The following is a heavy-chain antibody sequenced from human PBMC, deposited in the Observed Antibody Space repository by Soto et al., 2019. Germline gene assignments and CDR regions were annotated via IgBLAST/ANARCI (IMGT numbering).Heavy chain of an antibody. J-gene: IGHJ6*04. Sequence: GGSLRLSCAASGFTFSGSAMHWVRQASGKGLEWVGRIRSKANSYATAYAASVKGRFTISRDDSKNTAYLQMNSLKTEDTAVYYCTRRDVTMVRGVPRDVWGKGTTVTVSS. CDR1: GFTFSGSA. V-gene: IGHV3-73*01. D-gene: IGHD3-10*01. CDR2: IRSKANSYAT. CDR3: TRRDVTMVRGVPRDV.